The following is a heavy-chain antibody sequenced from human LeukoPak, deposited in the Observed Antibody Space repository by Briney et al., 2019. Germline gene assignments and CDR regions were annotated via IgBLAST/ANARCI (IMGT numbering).Heavy chain of an antibody. V-gene: IGHV3-30-3*01. Sequence: GGSLRLSCAASGFTFSSYAMHWVRQAPGKGLEWVAVISYDGSNKYYADSVKGRFTISRDNSKNTLYLQMNSLRAEDTAVYYCARDQLVIHYYHSYYFDYWGQGTLVTVSS. D-gene: IGHD6-6*01. CDR2: ISYDGSNK. CDR1: GFTFSSYA. J-gene: IGHJ4*02. CDR3: ARDQLVIHYYHSYYFDY.